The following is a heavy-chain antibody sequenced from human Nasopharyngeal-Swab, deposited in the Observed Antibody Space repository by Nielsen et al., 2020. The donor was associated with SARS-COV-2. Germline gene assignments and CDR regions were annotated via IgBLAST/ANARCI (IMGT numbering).Heavy chain of an antibody. CDR2: ISSSSSYI. CDR3: AKAQLYYDSSGYRD. J-gene: IGHJ4*02. V-gene: IGHV3-21*04. D-gene: IGHD3-22*01. CDR1: GFTFSSYS. Sequence: ESLKISCAASGFTFSSYSMNWVRQAPGKGLEWVSSISSSSSYIYYADSVKGRFTISRDNAKNSLYLQMNSLRAEDTAVYYCAKAQLYYDSSGYRDWGQGTLVTVSS.